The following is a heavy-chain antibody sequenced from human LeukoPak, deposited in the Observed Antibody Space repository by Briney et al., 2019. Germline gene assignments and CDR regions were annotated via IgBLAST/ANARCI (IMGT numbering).Heavy chain of an antibody. CDR1: GFTFSDYY. CDR3: ARDRAVAGTADMDY. Sequence: SGGSLSLFCAASGFTFSDYYMRWLRQARGKGGEGVSYISSSSSYTNYADSVKGRFTISRDNAKNSLYLQMNSLRAEDAAVYYWARDRAVAGTADMDYWGQGTLVTVSS. D-gene: IGHD6-19*01. CDR2: ISSSSSYT. J-gene: IGHJ4*02. V-gene: IGHV3-11*06.